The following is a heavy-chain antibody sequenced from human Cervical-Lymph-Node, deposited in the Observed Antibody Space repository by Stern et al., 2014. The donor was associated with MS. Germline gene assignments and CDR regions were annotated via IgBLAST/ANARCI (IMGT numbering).Heavy chain of an antibody. J-gene: IGHJ4*02. CDR1: GDSISSYTHY. D-gene: IGHD2-8*02. V-gene: IGHV4-39*01. CDR3: AKHACTGAACPFDL. Sequence: QLQLQESGPGLVKPSETLSLTCAVSGDSISSYTHYWAWIRQPPGKGLEWIGSVYYSGATYYNPSLKSPVTISVGTSKNPSPLGLTSGTAADTAVYYCAKHACTGAACPFDLWGQGTLVTVSS. CDR2: VYYSGAT.